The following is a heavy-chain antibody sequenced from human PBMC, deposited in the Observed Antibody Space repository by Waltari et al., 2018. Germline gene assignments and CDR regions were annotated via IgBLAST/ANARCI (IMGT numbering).Heavy chain of an antibody. CDR1: GLTFSNYA. V-gene: IGHV3-23*01. D-gene: IGHD3-22*01. CDR2: ISGTGGST. CDR3: AKAQSSSSWYRDGMDV. Sequence: EVQLLESGGGLVQPGGSLRLSCTASGLTFSNYAMSWVRQAPGKGLEWVSLISGTGGSTYYADSVKGRFTISRDNSKNTLYLQMNSLRTEDTAVYYCAKAQSSSSWYRDGMDVWGQGTTVTVSS. J-gene: IGHJ6*02.